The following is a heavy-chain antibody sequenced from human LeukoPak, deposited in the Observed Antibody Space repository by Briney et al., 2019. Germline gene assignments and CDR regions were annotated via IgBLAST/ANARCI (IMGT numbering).Heavy chain of an antibody. CDR3: ARLSAYYYGSFFYYYMDV. D-gene: IGHD3-10*01. CDR2: ISSSSSYI. J-gene: IGHJ6*03. V-gene: IGHV3-21*06. Sequence: PGGSLRLSCAASGFTFSSYSMNWVRQAPGKGLEWVSSISSSSSYIYYADSVKGRFTISRDNAKNSVHLHMNSLRAEDTALYYCARLSAYYYGSFFYYYMDVWGKGTTVTVSS. CDR1: GFTFSSYS.